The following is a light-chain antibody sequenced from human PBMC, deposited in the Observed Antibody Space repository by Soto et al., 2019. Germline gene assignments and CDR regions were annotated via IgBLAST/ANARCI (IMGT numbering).Light chain of an antibody. Sequence: IQLTQSPSSLSASVGDRVTITCRASQGISSWLAWYQQKPGKAPKLLIYDVSSLESGVPSRFSGSASATEFTLTISSLQPDDSATYYCQQYNTFWTFGQGTNVDIK. V-gene: IGKV1-5*01. J-gene: IGKJ1*01. CDR3: QQYNTFWT. CDR2: DVS. CDR1: QGISSW.